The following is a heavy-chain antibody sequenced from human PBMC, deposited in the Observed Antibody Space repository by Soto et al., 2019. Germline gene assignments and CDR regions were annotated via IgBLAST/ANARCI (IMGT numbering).Heavy chain of an antibody. CDR1: GFTFSTYA. CDR3: SKGSQPTWFDP. V-gene: IGHV3-23*01. Sequence: WGSLRLSCAASGFTFSTYAMTWFRQAPGKGLEWVSAVSGSGSHTYYADSVKGRFTISRDNSKNTLYLQMNSLRDEDTAVYYCSKGSQPTWFDPWGKGTLVTVSS. J-gene: IGHJ5*02. CDR2: VSGSGSHT.